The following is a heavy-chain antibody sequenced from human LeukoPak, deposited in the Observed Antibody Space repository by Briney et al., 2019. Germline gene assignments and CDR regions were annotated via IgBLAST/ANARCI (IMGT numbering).Heavy chain of an antibody. CDR3: AKDPTHYRVWDYYETIGLSY. CDR2: ISYDGSNK. CDR1: GFTFSSYG. V-gene: IGHV3-30*18. Sequence: GGSLRLSCAASGFTFSSYGMHWVRQAPGKGLEWVAVISYDGSNKYYADSVKGRFTISRDNSKNTRNLQMNSLRAEDTAVYYCAKDPTHYRVWDYYETIGLSYWGQGTLVTVSS. D-gene: IGHD3-22*01. J-gene: IGHJ4*02.